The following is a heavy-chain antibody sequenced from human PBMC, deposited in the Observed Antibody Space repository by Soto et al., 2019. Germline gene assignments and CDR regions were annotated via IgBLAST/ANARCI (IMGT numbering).Heavy chain of an antibody. D-gene: IGHD1-1*01. CDR3: ARDGTYNSVNLSAYDI. J-gene: IGHJ3*02. CDR1: GCSFTSYG. CDR2: VNPYDGHT. Sequence: ASGKVCCKGSGCSFTSYGISWVRQAPVQGLEWMGRVNPYDGHTNYAQNLQDRVAMTTDTSTSTAFLELRSLRSDDTAVYFCARDGTYNSVNLSAYDIWGQGTKVTVSS. V-gene: IGHV1-18*04.